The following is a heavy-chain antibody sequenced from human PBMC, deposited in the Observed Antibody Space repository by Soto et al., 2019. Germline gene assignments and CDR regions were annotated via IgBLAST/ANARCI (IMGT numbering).Heavy chain of an antibody. D-gene: IGHD2-15*01. CDR2: IYYSGST. V-gene: IGHV4-59*01. Sequence: SETLSLTCTVSGGSISSYYWSWIRQPPGKGLEWIGYIYYSGSTNYNPSLKSRVTISVDTSKNQFSLKLSSVTAADTAVYYCARGRHCSGGSCYTRYFDYWCQGTLVTVSS. CDR3: ARGRHCSGGSCYTRYFDY. J-gene: IGHJ4*02. CDR1: GGSISSYY.